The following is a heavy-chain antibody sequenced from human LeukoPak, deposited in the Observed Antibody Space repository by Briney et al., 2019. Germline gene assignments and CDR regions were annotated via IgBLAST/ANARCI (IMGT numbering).Heavy chain of an antibody. CDR2: ISGSGGGT. J-gene: IGHJ5*02. CDR1: GFTFGSYFRSYV. Sequence: QPGGSLRLSCAASGFTFGSYFRSYVMSWVRQAPGKGLEWVSAISGSGGGTYYADSVKGRFTISRDNSKNTLYVQMNSLRAEDTAIYYCARDDRPAANSRDWFDPWGQGTLVTVSS. D-gene: IGHD2-2*01. CDR3: ARDDRPAANSRDWFDP. V-gene: IGHV3-23*01.